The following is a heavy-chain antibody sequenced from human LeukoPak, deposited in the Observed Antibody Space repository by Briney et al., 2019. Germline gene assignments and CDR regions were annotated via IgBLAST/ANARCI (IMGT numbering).Heavy chain of an antibody. J-gene: IGHJ4*02. CDR2: ISSSGSTI. D-gene: IGHD4-11*01. CDR1: GFTFSSYE. CDR3: ARDGYSNFDY. V-gene: IGHV3-48*03. Sequence: PGGSLRLSCAASGFTFSSYEMNRVRQAPGKGLEWVSYISSSGSTIYYADSVKGRFTISRDNAKNSLYLQMNSLRAEDTAVYYCARDGYSNFDYWGQGTLVTVSS.